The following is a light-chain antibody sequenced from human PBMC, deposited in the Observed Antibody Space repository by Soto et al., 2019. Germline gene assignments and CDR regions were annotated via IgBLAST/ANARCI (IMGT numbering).Light chain of an antibody. V-gene: IGLV2-23*01. J-gene: IGLJ2*01. CDR3: CSYAGSSTL. Sequence: QSALTQPASVSGSPGQSITISGTGTSSDVGSYNLVSLYQQHPVKAPKLMIYEGSKRPSGVSNRFSGSKSGNTASLTISGLQAEDEADYYCCSYAGSSTLFGGGTKLTVL. CDR1: SSDVGSYNL. CDR2: EGS.